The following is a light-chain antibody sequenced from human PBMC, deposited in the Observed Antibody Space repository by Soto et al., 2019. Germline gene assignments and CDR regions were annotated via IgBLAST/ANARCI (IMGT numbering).Light chain of an antibody. CDR3: QQYGSSPWT. V-gene: IGKV3-20*01. CDR1: QSVSSSY. J-gene: IGKJ1*01. CDR2: GAS. Sequence: EIALTQSPGTLSLSPGERATLSCRASQSVSSSYLAWYQQKPGQAPRLLIYGASSRATGIPDRFSGSGSGTDFTLTISRLEPEDFAVYSCQQYGSSPWTFGQGTKVEIK.